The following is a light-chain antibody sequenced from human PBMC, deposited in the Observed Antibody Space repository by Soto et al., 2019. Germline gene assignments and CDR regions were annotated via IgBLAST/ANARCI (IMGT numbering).Light chain of an antibody. V-gene: IGKV3-20*01. Sequence: EIVLTQSPGTLSLSPGERATLSCKASQSVSSSYLAWYQQKPGQAPRLLIYGASSRATGIPDRFSGSGSGTDFTLTISRLEPEDFAVYYRQQYGSSPEITFGGGTKVEIK. CDR3: QQYGSSPEIT. CDR2: GAS. J-gene: IGKJ4*01. CDR1: QSVSSSY.